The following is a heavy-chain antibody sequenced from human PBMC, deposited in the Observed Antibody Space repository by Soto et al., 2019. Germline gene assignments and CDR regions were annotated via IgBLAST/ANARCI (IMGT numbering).Heavy chain of an antibody. V-gene: IGHV4-39*01. CDR1: GGCVTNSSYS. D-gene: IGHD4-17*01. J-gene: IGHJ4*02. Sequence: ETLSLTGTVAGGCVTNSSYSWGWIRQSPGKGLEWIGSVYYRGRSYSKSSVKSRVTISVDTSKNRFSLSLNSVTSSDTAVYFCARQRTTVPTQAYFDYWGPGALVTVSS. CDR3: ARQRTTVPTQAYFDY. CDR2: VYYRGRS.